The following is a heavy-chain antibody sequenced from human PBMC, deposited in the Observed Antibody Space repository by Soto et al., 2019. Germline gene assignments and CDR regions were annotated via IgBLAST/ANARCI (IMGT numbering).Heavy chain of an antibody. Sequence: GGSLRLSCAASGFTFSSYAMSWVRQAPGKGLEWVSAISGSGGSTYYADSVKGRFTISRDNSKNTLYLQMTGLRAEDTAVYYCAKQGSGNSRVGDFDYWGQGTLVTVSS. J-gene: IGHJ4*02. CDR3: AKQGSGNSRVGDFDY. V-gene: IGHV3-23*01. CDR2: ISGSGGST. CDR1: GFTFSSYA. D-gene: IGHD1-26*01.